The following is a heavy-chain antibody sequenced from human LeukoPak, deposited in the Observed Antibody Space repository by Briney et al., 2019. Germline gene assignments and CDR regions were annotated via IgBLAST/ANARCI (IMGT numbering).Heavy chain of an antibody. J-gene: IGHJ4*02. CDR1: GGSISSSSYY. CDR3: TRETGWSPVN. D-gene: IGHD6-19*01. CDR2: IYYSGST. V-gene: IGHV4-39*07. Sequence: PSETLSLTCTVSGGSISSSSYYWGWIRQPPGKGLEWIGSIYYSGSTYYNPSLKSRVTISVDTSKNQFSLHLNSVTPEDTAVYYCTRETGWSPVNWGQGTLVTVSS.